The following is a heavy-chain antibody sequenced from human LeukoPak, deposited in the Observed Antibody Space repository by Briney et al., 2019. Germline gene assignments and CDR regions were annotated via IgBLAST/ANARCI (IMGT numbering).Heavy chain of an antibody. CDR1: GFTFSSYA. Sequence: PGGSLRLSCAASGFTFSSYAMSWVHQAPGKGLEWVSGINTSGGSTAYADSVKGRFTISRDNPRNTLYMQMNSLRAEDTALYYCAIMHPYYDGNGYWVQWGQGTLVTVSS. CDR2: INTSGGST. D-gene: IGHD3-22*01. CDR3: AIMHPYYDGNGYWVQ. J-gene: IGHJ4*02. V-gene: IGHV3-23*01.